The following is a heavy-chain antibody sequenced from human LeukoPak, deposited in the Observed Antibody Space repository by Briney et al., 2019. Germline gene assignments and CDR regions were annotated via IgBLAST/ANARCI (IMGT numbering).Heavy chain of an antibody. V-gene: IGHV4-34*01. J-gene: IGHJ4*02. CDR1: GGSFSGYY. Sequence: SETLSLTCAVYGGSFSGYYWSWIRQPPGKGLEWIGEINHSGSTNYNPSLKSRVTISVDTSKNQFSLKLSSVTAADTAVYYCARFRALDYWGQGSLVTVS. CDR3: ARFRALDY. CDR2: INHSGST. D-gene: IGHD3-10*01.